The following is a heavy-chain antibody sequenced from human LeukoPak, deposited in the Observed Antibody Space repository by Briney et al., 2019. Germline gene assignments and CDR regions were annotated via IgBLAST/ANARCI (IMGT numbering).Heavy chain of an antibody. CDR1: GFTFSSYA. V-gene: IGHV3-30-3*01. CDR2: ISYDGSNK. Sequence: GGSLRLSCAASGFTFSSYAMHWVRQAPGKGLEWVAVISYDGSNKYYADSVKGRFTISRDNSKNTLYLQMNSLRAEDTAVYYCARAYRDYRTTVELWGQGTLVTVSS. D-gene: IGHD4-11*01. CDR3: ARAYRDYRTTVEL. J-gene: IGHJ4*02.